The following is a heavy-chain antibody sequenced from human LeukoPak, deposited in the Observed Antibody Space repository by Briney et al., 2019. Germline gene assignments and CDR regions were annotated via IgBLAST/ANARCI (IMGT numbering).Heavy chain of an antibody. CDR1: GGTFSSYA. CDR3: ARLGYCSSTSCYRSYYYGMDV. D-gene: IGHD2-2*01. V-gene: IGHV1-69*13. CDR2: IIPIFGTA. Sequence: ASVKVSCKASGGTFSSYAISWVRQAPGQGLEWMGGIIPIFGTANYAQKFQGRVTITADESTSTAYMELSSLRAEDTAVYYCARLGYCSSTSCYRSYYYGMDVWGQGTTVTVSS. J-gene: IGHJ6*02.